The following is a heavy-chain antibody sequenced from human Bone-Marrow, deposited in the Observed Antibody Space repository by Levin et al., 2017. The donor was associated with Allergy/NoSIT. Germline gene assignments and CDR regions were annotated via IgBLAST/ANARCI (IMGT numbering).Heavy chain of an antibody. CDR2: SRNKANSYTT. V-gene: IGHV3-72*01. Sequence: TGESLKISCVASGFIFSDYYMDWVRQAPGKGLEWVGRSRNKANSYTTVYAASVTGRFTVSRHDSNNSLFLQMNTLKTEDTAMYYCARGGSSSPYYFDLWGRGTLVTVSS. CDR3: ARGGSSSPYYFDL. CDR1: GFIFSDYY. D-gene: IGHD6-6*01. J-gene: IGHJ2*01.